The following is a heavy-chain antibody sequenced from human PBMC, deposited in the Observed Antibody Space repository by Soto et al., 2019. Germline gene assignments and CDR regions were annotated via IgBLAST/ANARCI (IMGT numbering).Heavy chain of an antibody. CDR2: MLYGVST. CDR1: GSSINSSGYY. J-gene: IGHJ4*02. CDR3: ARLPSRHLVDY. Sequence: NPSETLSLTCTVSGSSINSSGYYWGWIRQPPGKGLEWIGSMLYGVSTYYNPSLKSRVTVSVDTSRNQFSLNLRSVTAADTAVYYCARLPSRHLVDYWGQGTLLTVSS. D-gene: IGHD3-3*02. V-gene: IGHV4-39*01.